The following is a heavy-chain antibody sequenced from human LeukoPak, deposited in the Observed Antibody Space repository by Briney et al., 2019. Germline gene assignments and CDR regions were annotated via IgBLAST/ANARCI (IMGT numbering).Heavy chain of an antibody. J-gene: IGHJ4*02. CDR2: INWNGGST. V-gene: IGHV3-20*04. D-gene: IGHD1-26*01. CDR1: GFTFDDYG. Sequence: GGSLRLSCAASGFTFDDYGMSWVRQAPGKGLEWVSGINWNGGSTGYADSVKGRFTISRDNAKNSLYLQMNSLRAEDTALYYCARDAHSGTYTAQGYWGQGTLVTVSS. CDR3: ARDAHSGTYTAQGY.